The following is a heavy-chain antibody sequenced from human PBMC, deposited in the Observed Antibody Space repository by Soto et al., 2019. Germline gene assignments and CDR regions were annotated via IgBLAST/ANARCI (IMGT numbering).Heavy chain of an antibody. Sequence: GGPLRPSCPASGITVSSRLMSWVRRAPGKGLEWVSLLYSGGSTYYADSVKGRFTISRDNSKNTLYLQMNSPRAENTGVYYSGSSQGVLVPPDVFRLDDWGQGTLVTVSS. CDR3: GSSQGVLVPPDVFRLDD. D-gene: IGHD3-3*02. CDR2: LYSGGST. V-gene: IGHV3-66*01. J-gene: IGHJ4*02. CDR1: GITVSSRL.